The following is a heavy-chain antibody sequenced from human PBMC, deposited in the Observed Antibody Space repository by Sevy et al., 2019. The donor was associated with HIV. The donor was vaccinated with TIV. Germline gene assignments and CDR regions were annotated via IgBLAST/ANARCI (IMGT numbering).Heavy chain of an antibody. V-gene: IGHV4-39*01. D-gene: IGHD6-19*01. J-gene: IGHJ4*02. CDR2: IYYSGST. CDR3: ARAAFTSGYSSGWYRGSAYYFDY. CDR1: GGSISSSSYY. Sequence: SETLCLTCTVSGGSISSSSYYWGWIRQPPGKGLEWIGSIYYSGSTYYNPSLKSRVTISVDTSKNQFSLKLSSVTAADTAVYYCARAAFTSGYSSGWYRGSAYYFDYWGQGTLVTVSS.